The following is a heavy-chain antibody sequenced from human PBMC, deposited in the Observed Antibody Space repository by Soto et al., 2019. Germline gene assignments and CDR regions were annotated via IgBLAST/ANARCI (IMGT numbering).Heavy chain of an antibody. CDR2: IYDTGTT. CDR3: AEPRLTTFGVIITGYGMDV. D-gene: IGHD3-3*01. J-gene: IGHJ6*02. CDR1: GDSISNNNC. V-gene: IGHV4-4*02. Sequence: KTSETLSLTCAVSGDSISNNNCWNWVRQPPGKGLEWIGEIYDTGTTNYNPSLKSRVTISLEQSKKQFSLTLTSVTAADTAAYYCAEPRLTTFGVIITGYGMDVWGQGTTVTVSS.